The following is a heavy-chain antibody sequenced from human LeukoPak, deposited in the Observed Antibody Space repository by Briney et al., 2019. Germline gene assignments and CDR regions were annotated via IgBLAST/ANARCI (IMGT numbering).Heavy chain of an antibody. CDR2: IRYDGSNK. V-gene: IGHV3-30*02. Sequence: GGSLRLSCTVSGFTFSSYAMSWVRQAPGKGLEWVAFIRYDGSNKYYADSVKGRFTISRDNSKNTLYLQMNSLRAEDTAVYYCAKDGHGGNSGYYFDYWGQGTLVTVSS. CDR1: GFTFSSYA. J-gene: IGHJ4*02. CDR3: AKDGHGGNSGYYFDY. D-gene: IGHD4-23*01.